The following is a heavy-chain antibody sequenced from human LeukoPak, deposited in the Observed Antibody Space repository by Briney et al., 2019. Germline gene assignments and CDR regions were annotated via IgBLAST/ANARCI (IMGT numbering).Heavy chain of an antibody. V-gene: IGHV4-39*01. CDR3: ARNLGQTWGTVTTDLWHFDH. CDR2: ISYSGNA. CDR1: GASIITTNYY. J-gene: IGHJ4*02. D-gene: IGHD4-11*01. Sequence: SSEALSLICTVSGASIITTNYYWGWIRQPPGKGLEWIGSISYSGNAYYNPSLRSRLSISMDASKNQFSLKVRSVTAADTAVYYCARNLGQTWGTVTTDLWHFDHWGQGNVVPVSS.